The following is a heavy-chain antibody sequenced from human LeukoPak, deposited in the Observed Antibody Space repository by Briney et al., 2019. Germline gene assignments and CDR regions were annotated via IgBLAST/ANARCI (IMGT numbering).Heavy chain of an antibody. CDR1: GFTFSGHW. Sequence: TGGSLRLSCTASGFTFSGHWIHWVRQAPGRGLVWVSRINEDGTDSMYAESVKGRFTISRDNAKNTVYLQMNSLRAEDTAVYYCVRDETLWTLDWWGQGTLVSVSS. V-gene: IGHV3-74*03. CDR2: INEDGTDS. J-gene: IGHJ4*02. D-gene: IGHD1-1*01. CDR3: VRDETLWTLDW.